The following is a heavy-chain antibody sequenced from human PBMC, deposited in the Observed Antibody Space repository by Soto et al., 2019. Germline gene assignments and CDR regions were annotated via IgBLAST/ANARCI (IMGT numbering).Heavy chain of an antibody. V-gene: IGHV1-18*01. CDR1: GYTFTSYG. Sequence: ASVKVSCKASGYTFTSYGISWVRQAPGQGLEWMGWISAYNGNTNYAQKLQGRVTMTTDTSTSTAYMELRSLRSDDTAVYYCARVSPLDSSGWYTLDYWGQGTLVTVSS. D-gene: IGHD6-19*01. CDR3: ARVSPLDSSGWYTLDY. CDR2: ISAYNGNT. J-gene: IGHJ4*02.